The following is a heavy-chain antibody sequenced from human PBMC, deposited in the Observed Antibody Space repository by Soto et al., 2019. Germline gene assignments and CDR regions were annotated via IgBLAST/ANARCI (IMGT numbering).Heavy chain of an antibody. CDR2: IYSGGST. V-gene: IGHV3-53*01. CDR1: GFTFSSYG. Sequence: GGSLRLSCAASGFTFSSYGMHWVRQAPGKGLEWVSVIYSGGSTYYADSVKGRFTISRDNSKNTLYLQMNSLRAEDTAVYYCATELTGSSAFDIWGQGTMVTVSS. CDR3: ATELTGSSAFDI. J-gene: IGHJ3*02. D-gene: IGHD1-26*01.